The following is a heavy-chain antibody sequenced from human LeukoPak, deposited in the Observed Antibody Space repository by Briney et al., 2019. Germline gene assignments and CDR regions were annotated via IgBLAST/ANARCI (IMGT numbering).Heavy chain of an antibody. D-gene: IGHD6-13*01. V-gene: IGHV1-69*01. J-gene: IGHJ6*02. CDR2: ITPMFGTA. CDR1: GGAFSSYA. CDR3: ARDLSSSWYKYYYYGMDV. Sequence: GSSVKVSCKASGGAFSSYAINWVRQAPGQGLEWMGGITPMFGTAKYAQKFQGRVTITADESTSTAYMELRSLRSDDTAVYYCARDLSSSWYKYYYYGMDVWGQGTTVTVSS.